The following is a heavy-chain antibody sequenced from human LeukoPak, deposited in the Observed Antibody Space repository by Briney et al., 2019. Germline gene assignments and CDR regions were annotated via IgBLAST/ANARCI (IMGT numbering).Heavy chain of an antibody. D-gene: IGHD5-12*01. CDR3: SGLRLYYFDY. V-gene: IGHV1-2*02. CDR1: GYTFTGYY. Sequence: ASVTVSCKASGYTFTGYYIHWVRQAPGQGLEWMGWINPNSGGTNYAQKFQGRVTMTRDTSISTAYMELSSLSSDDTAVYYCSGLRLYYFDYWGQGTLVTVSS. CDR2: INPNSGGT. J-gene: IGHJ4*02.